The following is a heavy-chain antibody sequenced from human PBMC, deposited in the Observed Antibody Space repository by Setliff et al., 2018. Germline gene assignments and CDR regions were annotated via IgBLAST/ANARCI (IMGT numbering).Heavy chain of an antibody. V-gene: IGHV4-31*03. CDR1: GGSISGGGYY. CDR3: ARSGYYSIDAFDI. CDR2: IYYSGST. Sequence: SETLSLTCTVSGGSISGGGYYWSWIRQHPRKGLEWIGYIYYSGSTNYTPSLKSRVTLSVDTSRNHFSLKPNSVTAADTAVYYCARSGYYSIDAFDIWGQGTMVTVSS. D-gene: IGHD3-22*01. J-gene: IGHJ3*02.